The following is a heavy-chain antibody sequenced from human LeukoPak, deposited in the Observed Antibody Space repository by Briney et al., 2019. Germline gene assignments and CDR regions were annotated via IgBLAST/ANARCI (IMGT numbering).Heavy chain of an antibody. CDR2: IYTSGST. CDR3: ARHGYGYNFDY. V-gene: IGHV4-61*02. Sequence: PSETLSLTCTVSGGSISSGSYYWSWIRQPAGKGLEWIGRIYTSGSTNYNPSLKSRVTISVDTSKNQFSLKLSSVTAAGTAVYYCARHGYGYNFDYWGQGTLVTVSS. CDR1: GGSISSGSYY. D-gene: IGHD5-18*01. J-gene: IGHJ4*02.